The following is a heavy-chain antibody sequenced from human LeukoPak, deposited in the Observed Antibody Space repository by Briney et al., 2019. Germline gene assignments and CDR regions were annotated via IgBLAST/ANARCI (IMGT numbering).Heavy chain of an antibody. Sequence: PSETLSLTCAVYGGSFSGYYWSWIRQPPGKGLEWIGEINHSRSTNYNPSLKSRVTISVDTSKSQFSLKLSSVTAADTAVYYCARGAYGSGSYSALYYYYMDVWGKGTTVTASS. V-gene: IGHV4-34*01. CDR3: ARGAYGSGSYSALYYYYMDV. J-gene: IGHJ6*03. CDR1: GGSFSGYY. D-gene: IGHD3-10*01. CDR2: INHSRST.